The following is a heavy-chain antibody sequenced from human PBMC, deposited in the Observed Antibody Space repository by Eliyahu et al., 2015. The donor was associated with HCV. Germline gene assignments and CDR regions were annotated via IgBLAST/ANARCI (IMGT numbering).Heavy chain of an antibody. J-gene: IGHJ5*02. CDR2: XXGHSTYT. Sequence: QVQLVESGGGLVEPGGSLRLSCXASGFXFXXFYMTWIRQAPGRGLEWISYXXGHSTYTQYADSVRGRFTISRDNAKNLLYLQMNSLRGEDTAVYYCARGGYYDILTGASLDPWGQGTQVTVST. CDR1: GFXFXXFY. CDR3: ARGGYYDILTGASLDP. D-gene: IGHD3-9*01. V-gene: IGHV3-11*06.